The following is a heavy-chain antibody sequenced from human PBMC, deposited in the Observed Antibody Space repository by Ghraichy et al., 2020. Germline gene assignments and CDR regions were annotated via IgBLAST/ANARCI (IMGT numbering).Heavy chain of an antibody. D-gene: IGHD3-3*01. Sequence: GGSLRLSCAASGFTFSSYSMNWVRQAPGKGLEWVSSISSSSSYIYYTDSVKGRFTISRDNAKNSLYLQMNSLRAEDTAVYYCASGYDSWSGYYVRRGYHFDSWGQGTLVTVSS. CDR3: ASGYDSWSGYYVRRGYHFDS. CDR2: ISSSSSYI. J-gene: IGHJ4*02. V-gene: IGHV3-21*01. CDR1: GFTFSSYS.